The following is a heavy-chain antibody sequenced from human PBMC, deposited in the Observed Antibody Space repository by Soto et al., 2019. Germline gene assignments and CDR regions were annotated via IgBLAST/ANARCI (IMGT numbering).Heavy chain of an antibody. D-gene: IGHD1-1*01. CDR2: FDPEDGET. V-gene: IGHV1-24*01. Sequence: ASVKVSCKVSGYTLTELSMHWVRQAPGKGLEWMGGFDPEDGETIYAQKFRGRVTMTEDTSTDTAYMELSSLRSEDTAVYYCATDLSPQYNWNDVFDYWGQGTLVTVSS. J-gene: IGHJ4*02. CDR3: ATDLSPQYNWNDVFDY. CDR1: GYTLTELS.